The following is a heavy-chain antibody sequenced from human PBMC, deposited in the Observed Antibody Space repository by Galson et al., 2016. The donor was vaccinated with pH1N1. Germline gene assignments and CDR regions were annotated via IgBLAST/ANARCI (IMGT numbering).Heavy chain of an antibody. CDR3: VSPKMAHIPLAGLFHH. D-gene: IGHD6-19*01. CDR1: GFTFSSYG. V-gene: IGHV3-23*01. CDR2: VSGSGIST. Sequence: SLRLSCATSGFTFSSYGMSWVRQAPGKGLEWVSAVSGSGISTYFADSVKGRFTISRDNSKSTLFLHMNSLRAEDAAIYYCVSPKMAHIPLAGLFHHWGQGALVTVSS. J-gene: IGHJ4*02.